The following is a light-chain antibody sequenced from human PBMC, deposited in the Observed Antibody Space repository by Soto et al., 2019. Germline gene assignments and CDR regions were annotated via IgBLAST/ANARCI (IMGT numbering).Light chain of an antibody. V-gene: IGLV1-40*01. CDR1: SSNIGAGYD. Sequence: QSVLTQPPSVSGAPGQRVTISCTGSSSNIGAGYDVHWYQQLPGTAPKLLIYGNSNRPSGVPDRFSGSKSGTSASLAITGLQAEDEADYYCQSYDSCLRGNYVFGTGTKVTVL. J-gene: IGLJ1*01. CDR3: QSYDSCLRGNYV. CDR2: GNS.